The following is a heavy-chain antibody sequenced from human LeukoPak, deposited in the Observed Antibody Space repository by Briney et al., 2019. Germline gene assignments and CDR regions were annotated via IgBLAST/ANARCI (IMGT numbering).Heavy chain of an antibody. J-gene: IGHJ4*02. V-gene: IGHV1-69*05. D-gene: IGHD2-15*01. Sequence: ASVKVSCKASGGTFSSYAISWVRQAPGQGLEWMGRIIPIFGTANYAQKFQGRVTITTDESTSTAYMELSSLRFKDTAVYYCARDPLDCSGGSCSDYWGQGTLVTVSS. CDR3: ARDPLDCSGGSCSDY. CDR2: IIPIFGTA. CDR1: GGTFSSYA.